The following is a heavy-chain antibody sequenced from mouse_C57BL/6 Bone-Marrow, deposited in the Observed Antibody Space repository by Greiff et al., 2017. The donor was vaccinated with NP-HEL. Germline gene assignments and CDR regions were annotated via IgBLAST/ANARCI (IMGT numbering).Heavy chain of an antibody. CDR3: AYLLEYYYAMDY. J-gene: IGHJ4*01. CDR2: ISSGGSYT. Sequence: DVKLVESGGDLVKPGGSLKLSCAASGFTFSSYGMSWVRQTPDKRLEWVATISSGGSYTYYPDSVKGRFTISRDNAKKTLYLQMSSLKSEDTAMYYCAYLLEYYYAMDYWGQGTSVTVSS. CDR1: GFTFSSYG. D-gene: IGHD2-1*01. V-gene: IGHV5-6*02.